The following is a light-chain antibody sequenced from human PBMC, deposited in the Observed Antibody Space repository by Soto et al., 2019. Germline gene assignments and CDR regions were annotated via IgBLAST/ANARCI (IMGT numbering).Light chain of an antibody. V-gene: IGKV3-20*01. CDR2: GAS. CDR1: QSVSSSY. Sequence: EVVLTQSPGTLSLSPGDRATLSCRASQSVSSSYLAWYQQKPGQAPRLLIFGASSTAAGIPDRFSGSGSGTDFTLTIGRLEPEDFAVYYCPHYGDSPKTFGQGTKVEIK. J-gene: IGKJ1*01. CDR3: PHYGDSPKT.